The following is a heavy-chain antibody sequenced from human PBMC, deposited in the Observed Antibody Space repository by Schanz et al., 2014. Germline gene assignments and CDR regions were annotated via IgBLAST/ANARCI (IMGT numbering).Heavy chain of an antibody. J-gene: IGHJ6*02. CDR3: ARAKRFGDMDD. Sequence: QVQLVQSGAEVKKPGASVKVSCKASGYTFISYGIKWVRQAPGQGLEWMGWISAYNGHTDYAQKLQGRVTLTTDTSTSTAYMELRNLRSDDTAVYYCARAKRFGDMDDRGQGTTVTVSS. D-gene: IGHD3-10*01. CDR1: GYTFISYG. V-gene: IGHV1-18*01. CDR2: ISAYNGHT.